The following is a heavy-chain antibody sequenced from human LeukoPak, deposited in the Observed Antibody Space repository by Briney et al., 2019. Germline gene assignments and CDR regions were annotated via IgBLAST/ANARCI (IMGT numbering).Heavy chain of an antibody. D-gene: IGHD2-2*01. J-gene: IGHJ4*02. V-gene: IGHV3-21*01. Sequence: GGSLRLSCAASGFTFSSYSMNWVRQAPGKGLEWVSSISGSNSYIYYADSMKGRFTISRDNAKNSLYLQMNSLRAEDTAVYYCARGETSWTLPNDYWGQGTLVTVS. CDR1: GFTFSSYS. CDR3: ARGETSWTLPNDY. CDR2: ISGSNSYI.